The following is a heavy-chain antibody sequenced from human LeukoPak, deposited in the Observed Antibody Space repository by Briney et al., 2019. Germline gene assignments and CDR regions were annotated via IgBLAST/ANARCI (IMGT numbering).Heavy chain of an antibody. CDR3: AREVIIRGVTHFDY. V-gene: IGHV4-4*07. D-gene: IGHD3-10*01. Sequence: PSETLSLTCTVSGGSISTYFWSSIRQPAGKGLEWIGRIYDSGTNYNPSLKSRVTMSADTSKNQFSLKLSSVTAADTAVYFCAREVIIRGVTHFDYWGQGALVTVSS. J-gene: IGHJ4*02. CDR1: GGSISTYF. CDR2: IYDSGT.